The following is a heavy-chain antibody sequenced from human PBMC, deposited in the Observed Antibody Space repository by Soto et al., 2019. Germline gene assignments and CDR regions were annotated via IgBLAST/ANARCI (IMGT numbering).Heavy chain of an antibody. CDR1: GGTFSSYA. D-gene: IGHD5-18*01. Sequence: VQLVQSGAEVKKPGSSVKVSCKASGGTFSSYAISWVRQAPGQGLEWMGGIIPIFGTANYAQKFQGRVTITADESTSEAYMELSSLRFEDTAVYYCARWGYSYGYWLDPWGQGTLVTVSS. J-gene: IGHJ5*02. V-gene: IGHV1-69*01. CDR3: ARWGYSYGYWLDP. CDR2: IIPIFGTA.